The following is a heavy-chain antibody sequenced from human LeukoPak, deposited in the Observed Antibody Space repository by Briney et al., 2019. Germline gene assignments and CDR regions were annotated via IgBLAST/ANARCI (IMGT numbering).Heavy chain of an antibody. CDR1: GGSISSYY. Sequence: PSETLSLTCTVSGGSISSYYWSWIRQPPGKGLEWIGYIYYSGSTNYNPSLKSRVTISVDTSKNQFSLKLSSVTAADTAVYYCARVWYSSGPFDYWGQGTLVTVSS. CDR2: IYYSGST. D-gene: IGHD6-19*01. CDR3: ARVWYSSGPFDY. J-gene: IGHJ4*02. V-gene: IGHV4-59*01.